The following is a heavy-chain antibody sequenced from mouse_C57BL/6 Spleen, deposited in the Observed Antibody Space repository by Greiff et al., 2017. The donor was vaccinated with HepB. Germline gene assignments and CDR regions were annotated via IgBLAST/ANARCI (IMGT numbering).Heavy chain of an antibody. CDR2: INYDGSST. CDR3: ARAAYYSNYWYFDY. Sequence: EVKLVESEGGLVQPGSSMKLSCTASGFTFSDYYMAWVRQVPEKGLEWVANINYDGSSTYYLDSLKSRFIISRDNAKNILYLQMSSLKSEDTATYYCARAAYYSNYWYFDYWGQGTTLTVSS. J-gene: IGHJ2*01. CDR1: GFTFSDYY. V-gene: IGHV5-16*01. D-gene: IGHD2-5*01.